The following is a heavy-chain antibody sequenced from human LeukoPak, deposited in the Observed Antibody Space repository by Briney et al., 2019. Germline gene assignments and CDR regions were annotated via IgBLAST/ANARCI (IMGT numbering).Heavy chain of an antibody. CDR3: ASSRDGYNLDAFDI. CDR2: IYYSGST. V-gene: IGHV4-59*01. Sequence: PSETLSLTCTASGGSISSYYWSWIRQPPGKGLEWIGYIYYSGSTNYNPSLKSRVTISVDTSKNQFSLKLSSVTAADTAVYYCASSRDGYNLDAFDIWGQGTMVTVSS. CDR1: GGSISSYY. D-gene: IGHD5-24*01. J-gene: IGHJ3*02.